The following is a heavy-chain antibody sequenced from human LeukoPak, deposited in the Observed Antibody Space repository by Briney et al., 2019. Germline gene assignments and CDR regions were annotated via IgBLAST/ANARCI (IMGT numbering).Heavy chain of an antibody. CDR3: AREPDGSGIFDY. CDR2: IYSGGST. V-gene: IGHV3-66*02. D-gene: IGHD3-10*01. J-gene: IGHJ4*02. Sequence: GGSLRLSCAASGFTVSSNYMSWVRQAPGKGLERVSVIYSGGSTYYADSVKGRFTISRDNSKNTLYLQMNSLRAEDTAVYYCAREPDGSGIFDYWGQGTLVTVSS. CDR1: GFTVSSNY.